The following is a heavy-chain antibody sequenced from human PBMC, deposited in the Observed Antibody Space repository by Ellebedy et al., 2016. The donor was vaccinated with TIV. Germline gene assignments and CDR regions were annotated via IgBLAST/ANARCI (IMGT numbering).Heavy chain of an antibody. CDR3: ARGRLGIGGGSDF. Sequence: ASVKVSCXASGYTFNNYDFNWVRQATGQGLEWMGWMNPHSGNSDYPQKFQGRVIMTRNTSITTAYMELSSLRSEDTAVYYCARGRLGIGGGSDFWGQGTLVSVSS. J-gene: IGHJ4*02. V-gene: IGHV1-8*01. CDR2: MNPHSGNS. CDR1: GYTFNNYD. D-gene: IGHD3-16*01.